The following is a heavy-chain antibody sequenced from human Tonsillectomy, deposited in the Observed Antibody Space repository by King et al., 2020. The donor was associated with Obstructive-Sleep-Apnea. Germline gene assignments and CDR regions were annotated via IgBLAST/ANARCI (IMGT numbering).Heavy chain of an antibody. CDR3: ASLTYYDFWSGNDY. V-gene: IGHV3-11*06. D-gene: IGHD3-3*01. CDR1: GFALSDYY. CDR2: ISNTKSYT. J-gene: IGHJ4*02. Sequence: VQLVESGGGLVKPGGSLRLSCAASGFALSDYYMSWIRQAPGKGLEWVSYISNTKSYTNYANSVKGRFTISRDNAKNSLYLQMNSLRVEDTAVYYCASLTYYDFWSGNDYWGQGTLVTVSS.